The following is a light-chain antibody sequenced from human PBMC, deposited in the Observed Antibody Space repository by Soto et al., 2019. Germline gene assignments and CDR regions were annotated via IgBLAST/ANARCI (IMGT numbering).Light chain of an antibody. CDR1: QSVTSNY. Sequence: EIVLTQSPGTLSLSPGERATLSCRASQSVTSNYLAWYQQKPGQAPRLLIFGASGRSTGVPDRFSGSGSGTDFTLTISRLEPEDFAVYYCQQYSSTSTFGQGTRLEIK. CDR3: QQYSSTST. J-gene: IGKJ2*02. V-gene: IGKV3-20*01. CDR2: GAS.